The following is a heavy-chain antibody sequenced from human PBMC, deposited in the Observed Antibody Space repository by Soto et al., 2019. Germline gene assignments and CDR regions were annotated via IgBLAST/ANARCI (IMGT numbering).Heavy chain of an antibody. CDR2: ISYDGSNR. Sequence: QVQLVESGGGVVQPGRSLRLSCAASGFTFSSYGIHWVRQAPGKGLEWVAVISYDGSNRYYADSVKGRITIFRDNSKNTLYLQMNSLRAEDTAVYYCAKGGYYDSSGYLGWLDYWGQGTLVTVSS. D-gene: IGHD3-22*01. CDR3: AKGGYYDSSGYLGWLDY. V-gene: IGHV3-30*18. J-gene: IGHJ4*02. CDR1: GFTFSSYG.